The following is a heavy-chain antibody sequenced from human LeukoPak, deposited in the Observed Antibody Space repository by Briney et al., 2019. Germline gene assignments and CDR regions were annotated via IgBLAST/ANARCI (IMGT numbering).Heavy chain of an antibody. CDR1: GDSISSGAFY. CDR3: ARGGLLDV. CDR2: IFASGGT. V-gene: IGHV4-61*02. Sequence: SETLSLTCTVSGDSISSGAFYWTWIRQPAGKGPEWIGRIFASGGTNYNPSLKSRVTISVDTSKNQFSLKLRSVTAADTAVYYCARGGLLDVWGKGTTVTVSS. J-gene: IGHJ6*04.